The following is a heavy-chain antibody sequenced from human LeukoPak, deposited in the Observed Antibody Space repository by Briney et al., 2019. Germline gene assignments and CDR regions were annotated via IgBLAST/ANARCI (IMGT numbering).Heavy chain of an antibody. CDR2: ISGGGGDT. D-gene: IGHD3-10*01. Sequence: GGSLRLSCAASSFTFTRYGLSWVRQAPGKGLEWVSGISGGGGDTYYSDSVKGRFTISRDTSKNTLYLQMNSLRADDTAVYYCAKETVSGGGFDYWGRGTLVTVSS. J-gene: IGHJ4*02. V-gene: IGHV3-23*01. CDR3: AKETVSGGGFDY. CDR1: SFTFTRYG.